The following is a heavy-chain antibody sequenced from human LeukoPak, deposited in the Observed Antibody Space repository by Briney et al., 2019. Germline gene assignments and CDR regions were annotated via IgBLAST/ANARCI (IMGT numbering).Heavy chain of an antibody. V-gene: IGHV1-18*01. Sequence: GASVKVSCKASGYTFTSYGISWVRQAPGQGLEWMGWISAYNGNTNYAQKLQGRVTMTTDTSTSTAYMELRSLRSDDTAVYYCARALDFDIVVVPAAMVGWFDPWAREPWSPSPQ. J-gene: IGHJ5*02. CDR3: ARALDFDIVVVPAAMVGWFDP. CDR2: ISAYNGNT. CDR1: GYTFTSYG. D-gene: IGHD2-2*01.